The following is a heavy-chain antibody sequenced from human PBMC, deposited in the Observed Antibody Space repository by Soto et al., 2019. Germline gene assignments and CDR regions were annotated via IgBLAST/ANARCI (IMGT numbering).Heavy chain of an antibody. CDR3: ARGSSNWAYYFDF. V-gene: IGHV3-48*02. CDR2: ITSSGTTV. D-gene: IGHD6-13*01. CDR1: GFTFSSYS. J-gene: IGHJ4*02. Sequence: EVHLVESGGGLVQPGGSLRLSCAASGFTFSSYSLNWVRQAPGKGLEWVSYITSSGTTVYYADSVRGRFTISRDNAKNARYLKMTSLRDDDTSVYYCARGSSNWAYYFDFWGQGTLVTVSS.